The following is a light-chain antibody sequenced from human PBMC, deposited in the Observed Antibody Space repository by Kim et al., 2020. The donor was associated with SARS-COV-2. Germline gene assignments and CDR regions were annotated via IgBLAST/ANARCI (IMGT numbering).Light chain of an antibody. Sequence: VTISCTGSNSNIGAGYDVHWYQQLPGTAPKLLIYGNSNRPSGVPDRFSGSKSGTSASLAITGLQAEDEADYYCQSYDSSLSGSGVFGTGTKVTVL. CDR2: GNS. CDR3: QSYDSSLSGSGV. J-gene: IGLJ1*01. CDR1: NSNIGAGYD. V-gene: IGLV1-40*01.